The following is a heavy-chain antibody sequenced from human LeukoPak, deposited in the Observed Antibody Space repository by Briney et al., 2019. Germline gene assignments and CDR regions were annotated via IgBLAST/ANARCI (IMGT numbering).Heavy chain of an antibody. D-gene: IGHD3-16*01. CDR2: IYYSGST. J-gene: IGHJ4*02. CDR3: ATQYASQTLAYGY. Sequence: KPSETLSLTCTVSGGSISSSSYYWGWIRQPPGKGLEWIGSIYYSGSTYYNPSLKSRVTISVDTSKNQFSLKLSSVTAADTAVYYCATQYASQTLAYGYWGQGALVTVSS. CDR1: GGSISSSSYY. V-gene: IGHV4-39*01.